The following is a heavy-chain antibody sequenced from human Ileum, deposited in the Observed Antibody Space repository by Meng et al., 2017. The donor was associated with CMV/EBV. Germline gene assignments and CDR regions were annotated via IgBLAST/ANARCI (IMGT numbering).Heavy chain of an antibody. J-gene: IGHJ5*02. CDR1: GFSLTPNVES. CDR2: IHGGGGK. CDR3: VHRYSSSSGQVS. Sequence: TTCKESCPPPLKPPPTPTLTCTFSGFSLTPNVESVGWIRQPPGKALEWLALIHGGGGKQYSPSLQSRLTATRDTSKNQVVLTMTNMDPVDTATYYCVHRYSSSSGQVSWGQGTLVTVSS. V-gene: IGHV2-5*02. D-gene: IGHD6-6*01.